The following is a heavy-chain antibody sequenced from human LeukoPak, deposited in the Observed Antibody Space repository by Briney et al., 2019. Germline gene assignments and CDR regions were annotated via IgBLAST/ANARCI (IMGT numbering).Heavy chain of an antibody. CDR3: ARDGLYSSSFDY. CDR1: GFTFSSYA. D-gene: IGHD6-19*01. J-gene: IGHJ4*02. Sequence: GGSLRLSCAASGFTFSSYAMHWVRQAPGKGLEWVAVISYDGSNKYYADSVKGRFTISRDNSKNTLYLQMNSPRAEDTAVYYCARDGLYSSSFDYWGQGTLVTVSS. CDR2: ISYDGSNK. V-gene: IGHV3-30-3*01.